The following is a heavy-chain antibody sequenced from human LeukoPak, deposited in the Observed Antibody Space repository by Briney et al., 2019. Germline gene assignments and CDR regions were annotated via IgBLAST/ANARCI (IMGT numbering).Heavy chain of an antibody. V-gene: IGHV3-33*05. CDR1: GFTFSRYG. Sequence: PGGSLRLSCAASGFTFSRYGIHWVRQAPGKGLEWVALISYHGNHKYYGDSVKGRFTISRDNSKNTLYLQMNSLRAEDTAVYYCAKGLNSSWRPWFGELLQLPDYWGQGTLVTVSS. J-gene: IGHJ4*02. CDR3: AKGLNSSWRPWFGELLQLPDY. D-gene: IGHD3-10*01. CDR2: ISYHGNHK.